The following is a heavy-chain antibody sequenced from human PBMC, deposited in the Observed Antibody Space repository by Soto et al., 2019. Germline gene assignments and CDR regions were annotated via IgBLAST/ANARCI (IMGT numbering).Heavy chain of an antibody. CDR1: GGSISSGDYY. J-gene: IGHJ5*02. Sequence: PSETLSLTCTVSGGSISSGDYYWSWIRQPPGKGLEWIGYFYHSGSAYYNPSLKSRVIISVDTCTNQFSLMVNSVTAADTAVYYGTQYYACSPYHHWFDPWGQGTLVTVSS. CDR2: FYHSGSA. D-gene: IGHD2-2*01. CDR3: TQYYACSPYHHWFDP. V-gene: IGHV4-30-4*04.